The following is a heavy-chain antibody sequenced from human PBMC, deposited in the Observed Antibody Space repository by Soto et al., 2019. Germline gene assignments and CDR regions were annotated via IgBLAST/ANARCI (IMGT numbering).Heavy chain of an antibody. CDR2: ISDSGGST. CDR1: GLTFSSYA. CDR3: AKGLTYYYDSSGQKGAFDI. J-gene: IGHJ3*02. V-gene: IGHV3-23*01. Sequence: SLRLSCAASGLTFSSYAMRWVRQAPGKGLEWVSGISDSGGSTYYADSVKGRFTISRDNSKNTLYLQMNSLRAEDTAVYYCAKGLTYYYDSSGQKGAFDIWGQGTMVTVSS. D-gene: IGHD3-22*01.